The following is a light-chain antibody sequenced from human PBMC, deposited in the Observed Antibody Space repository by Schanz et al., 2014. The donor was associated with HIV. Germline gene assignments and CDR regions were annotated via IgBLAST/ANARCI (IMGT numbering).Light chain of an antibody. CDR3: QSSDTRKLAV. J-gene: IGLJ3*02. CDR2: END. Sequence: NFMLTQPHSVSESPGKTVTISCTRSSGTIENNFVQWYRQRPGSAPTVVIYENDQRPFGVPGRFSASLDSASNSASLTISELKTEDEGDYYCQSSDTRKLAVFGGGTKLTVL. V-gene: IGLV6-57*03. CDR1: SGTIENNF.